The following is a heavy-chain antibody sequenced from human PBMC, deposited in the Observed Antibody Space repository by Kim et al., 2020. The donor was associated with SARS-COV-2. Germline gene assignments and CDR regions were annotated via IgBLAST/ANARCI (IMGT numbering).Heavy chain of an antibody. D-gene: IGHD5-18*01. V-gene: IGHV3-30*07. CDR2: K. CDR3: ARGSTANAFDI. J-gene: IGHJ3*02. Sequence: KYYAHYVKGRFTISRDNSKNTLYLQMNSLRVEDTAVYYCARGSTANAFDIWGQGTMVTVSS.